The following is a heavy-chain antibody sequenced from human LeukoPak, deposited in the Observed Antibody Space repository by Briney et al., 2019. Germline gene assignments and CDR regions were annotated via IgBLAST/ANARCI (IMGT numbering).Heavy chain of an antibody. Sequence: PGGSLRLSCAASGFTFSSYWMHWVRQAPGKGLEWVGHIKSKTDGGTTDYAAPVKGRFTISRDDSKNTLYLQMNSLKIEDTAVYYCTTGTWIQLWLADFWGQGTLVTVSS. CDR3: TTGTWIQLWLADF. CDR2: IKSKTDGGTT. D-gene: IGHD5-18*01. CDR1: GFTFSSYW. V-gene: IGHV3-15*01. J-gene: IGHJ4*02.